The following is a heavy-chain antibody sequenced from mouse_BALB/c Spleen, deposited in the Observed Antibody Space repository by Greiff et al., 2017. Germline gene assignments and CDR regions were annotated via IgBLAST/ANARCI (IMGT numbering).Heavy chain of an antibody. CDR3: ARSAARATLAWFAY. Sequence: DVMLVESGGGLVQPGGSRKLSCAASGFTFSSFGMHWVRQAPEKGLEWVAYISSGSSTIYYADTVKGRFTISRDNPKNTLFLQMTSLRSEDTAMYYCARSAARATLAWFAYWGQGTLVTVSA. CDR1: GFTFSSFG. V-gene: IGHV5-17*02. D-gene: IGHD3-1*01. J-gene: IGHJ3*01. CDR2: ISSGSSTI.